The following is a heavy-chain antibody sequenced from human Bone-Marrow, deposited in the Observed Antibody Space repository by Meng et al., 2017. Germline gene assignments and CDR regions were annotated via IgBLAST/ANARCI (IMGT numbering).Heavy chain of an antibody. CDR2: INQDGYT. J-gene: IGHJ4*02. Sequence: QVQLQESGPGLVKPSGPLSLTCAVASVSISSPNWWGWVRQPLGKGLEWIGEINQDGYTNYSPSLKSRVTISVGKSRNQFSLKLNSVTAADTAVYYCARLGPPIAAGDPFDYWGQGTLVTVSS. D-gene: IGHD6-13*01. CDR3: ARLGPPIAAGDPFDY. V-gene: IGHV4-4*02. CDR1: SVSISSPNW.